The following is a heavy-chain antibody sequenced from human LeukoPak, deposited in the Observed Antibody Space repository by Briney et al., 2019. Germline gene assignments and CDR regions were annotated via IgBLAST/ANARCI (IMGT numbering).Heavy chain of an antibody. CDR2: INPAGSVT. CDR1: GFPISSYW. V-gene: IGHV3-74*01. CDR3: SRDFVGAEDY. J-gene: IGHJ4*02. Sequence: PGGSLRLSCSASGFPISSYWMHWVRQAPGKGLVWVSRINPAGSVTNHADSVRGRFTISRDTATNTLYMEMNSLRAEDTAVYYCSRDFVGAEDYWGQGTLVTVSS. D-gene: IGHD3-16*01.